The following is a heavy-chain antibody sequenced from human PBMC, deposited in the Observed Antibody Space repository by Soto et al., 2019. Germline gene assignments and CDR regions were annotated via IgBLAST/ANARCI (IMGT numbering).Heavy chain of an antibody. Sequence: GGSLRLSCISSGFTFRTYTMNWVRQAPGKGLEWVSGIRGFSPYTFYAESVKGRFTISRDNPKNSLYLQMDSLRAEDTAVYYCARDRGYDAHDYYYNAMDVWGQGTPVTVSS. V-gene: IGHV3-21*01. D-gene: IGHD5-12*01. J-gene: IGHJ6*02. CDR1: GFTFRTYT. CDR2: IRGFSPYT. CDR3: ARDRGYDAHDYYYNAMDV.